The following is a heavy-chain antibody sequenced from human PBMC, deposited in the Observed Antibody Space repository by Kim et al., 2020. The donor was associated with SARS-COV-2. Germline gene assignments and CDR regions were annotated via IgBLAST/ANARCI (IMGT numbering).Heavy chain of an antibody. V-gene: IGHV4-59*01. J-gene: IGHJ4*02. CDR3: ARGIAAAGTFDY. CDR2: IYYSGT. Sequence: SETLPLTCTVSGGSISSSYWSWIRQPPGKGLEWIGYIYYSGTKYNPSLKSRITISIDTSKNQFSLNLSSVTAADTAVYYCARGIAAAGTFDYWGQGTLVTVSS. CDR1: GGSISSSY. D-gene: IGHD6-13*01.